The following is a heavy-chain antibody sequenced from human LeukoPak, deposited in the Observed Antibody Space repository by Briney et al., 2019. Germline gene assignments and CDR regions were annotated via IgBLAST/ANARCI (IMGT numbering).Heavy chain of an antibody. CDR2: ISAYNGNT. V-gene: IGHV1-18*01. Sequence: GASVKVSCKASGYTFTSYGISWVRQAPGQGLEWMGWISAYNGNTNYAQKLQGRVTMTTDTSTSTAYMELRSLRSDDTAVYYCARSTQEYQLLSVYYYYMDVWGKGTTVTVSS. D-gene: IGHD2-2*01. CDR3: ARSTQEYQLLSVYYYYMDV. J-gene: IGHJ6*03. CDR1: GYTFTSYG.